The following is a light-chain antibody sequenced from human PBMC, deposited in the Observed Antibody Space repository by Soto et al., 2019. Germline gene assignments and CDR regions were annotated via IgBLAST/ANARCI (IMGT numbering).Light chain of an antibody. Sequence: QSVLTQPASVSGSPGQSITISCTGTSSDIGTYNLVSWYQQHPGKAPKLMIYEVNKRPSGVSDRFSGSKSGNTASLTISGLQAEDEADYYCCSYAGSITLYVFGTGTKVTVL. CDR1: SSDIGTYNL. J-gene: IGLJ1*01. V-gene: IGLV2-23*02. CDR3: CSYAGSITLYV. CDR2: EVN.